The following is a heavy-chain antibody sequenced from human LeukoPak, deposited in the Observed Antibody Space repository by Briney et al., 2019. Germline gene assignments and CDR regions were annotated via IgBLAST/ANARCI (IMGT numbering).Heavy chain of an antibody. Sequence: GGSLRLSCVASGFTLRSYVMNWVRQTPGKGLEWVSRISGSGDSTFYADSVKGRFSISRDKSKNTLYLQVNGLRTEDTAVYYCAKDRLLNCRGDCYIFDYWGQGTVVTVSS. CDR1: GFTLRSYV. CDR3: AKDRLLNCRGDCYIFDY. J-gene: IGHJ4*02. D-gene: IGHD2-21*02. CDR2: ISGSGDST. V-gene: IGHV3-23*01.